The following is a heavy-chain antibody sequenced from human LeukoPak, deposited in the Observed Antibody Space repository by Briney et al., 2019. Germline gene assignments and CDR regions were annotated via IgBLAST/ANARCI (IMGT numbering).Heavy chain of an antibody. CDR2: ISGGGAST. D-gene: IGHD3-10*02. CDR1: GFTFSSYA. CDR3: AKAFVRGMDV. V-gene: IGHV3-23*01. J-gene: IGHJ6*02. Sequence: GGSLRLSCAASGFTFSSYAMSWVRQAPGKGLEWVSAISGGGASTYYADSVKGRFTISRDNSKNTLYLQMNSLRAEDTAAYYCAKAFVRGMDVWGQGTTVTVSS.